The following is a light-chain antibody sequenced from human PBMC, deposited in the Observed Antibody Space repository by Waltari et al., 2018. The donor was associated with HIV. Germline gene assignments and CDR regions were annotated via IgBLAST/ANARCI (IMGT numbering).Light chain of an antibody. CDR2: SNN. J-gene: IGLJ2*01. CDR3: AAWDDSLNGVV. V-gene: IGLV1-44*01. Sequence: QSVLTQPPSASGTPGQSVTISCSGSSSTLGRNTVNWYQQLPGTAPKLLIYSNNQRPSGVPDRFSGSKSGTSASLAISGLQSEDEADYYCAAWDDSLNGVVFGGGTKLTVL. CDR1: SSTLGRNT.